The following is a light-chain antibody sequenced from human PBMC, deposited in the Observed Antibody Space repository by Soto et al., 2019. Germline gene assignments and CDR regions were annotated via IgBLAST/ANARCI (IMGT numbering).Light chain of an antibody. V-gene: IGKV3-15*01. Sequence: EIVMTQSPATLSVSPGERATLSCRASQSVGSNLAWYQLKPGQAPRLLIYGASTRATGIPARFSGSGSGTDCTLTISSLQSEDFAIYFCQQYNNWPPDRTFGQGTKVEIK. CDR1: QSVGSN. CDR2: GAS. CDR3: QQYNNWPPDRT. J-gene: IGKJ1*01.